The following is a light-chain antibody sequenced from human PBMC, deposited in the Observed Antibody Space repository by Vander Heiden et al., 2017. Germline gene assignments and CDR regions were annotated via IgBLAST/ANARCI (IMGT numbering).Light chain of an antibody. CDR1: QNISTY. CDR3: QQSDSAVYT. V-gene: IGKV1-39*01. CDR2: AAS. Sequence: IQMTQSPSSLSASVGDRVTITCRASQNISTYLNWYQQKPGKAPKLLIYAASSLQSGVPSRFSGSGSGTDFTLTISSLQPEDFATYFCQQSDSAVYTFGQGTKLEIK. J-gene: IGKJ2*01.